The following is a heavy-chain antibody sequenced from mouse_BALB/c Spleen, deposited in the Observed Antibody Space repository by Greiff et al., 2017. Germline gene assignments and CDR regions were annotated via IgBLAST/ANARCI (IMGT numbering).Heavy chain of an antibody. Sequence: QVQLQQSGAELAKPGASVKMSCKTSGYTFTSYWMHWVKQRPGQGLEWIGYINPSTGYTEYNQKFKDKATLTADKSSSTAYMQLSSLTSEDSAVYYCARSLGYAMDYWGQGTSVTVSS. CDR1: GYTFTSYW. D-gene: IGHD3-1*01. CDR2: INPSTGYT. V-gene: IGHV1-7*01. CDR3: ARSLGYAMDY. J-gene: IGHJ4*01.